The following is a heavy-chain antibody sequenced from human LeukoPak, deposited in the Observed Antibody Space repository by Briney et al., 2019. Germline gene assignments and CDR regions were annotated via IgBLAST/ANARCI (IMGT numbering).Heavy chain of an antibody. CDR3: ARVGSSGWGTFGQSPT. Sequence: ASVKVSCKASGYTFTGHYMHWVRQAPGQGLEWMGWINPNSGGTNYAQKFQGRVSMTGDTSISTSYMELSRLSSDDTAVYYCARVGSSGWGTFGQSPTWGQGTLVTVSS. CDR1: GYTFTGHY. J-gene: IGHJ5*02. V-gene: IGHV1-2*02. D-gene: IGHD6-19*01. CDR2: INPNSGGT.